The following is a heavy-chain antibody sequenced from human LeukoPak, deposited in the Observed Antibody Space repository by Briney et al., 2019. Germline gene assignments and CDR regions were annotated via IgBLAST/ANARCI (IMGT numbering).Heavy chain of an antibody. CDR2: ISGSGGST. CDR3: AKVRYGGWYYFDY. Sequence: GGSLRLSCAASGFTFSSYAMSWVRQAPGKGLESVSGISGSGGSTYYADSVKGRFTISRDNSKNTLYVQMNSLRAEDTAVYYCAKVRYGGWYYFDYWGQGTLVTVSS. CDR1: GFTFSSYA. J-gene: IGHJ4*02. V-gene: IGHV3-23*01. D-gene: IGHD4-23*01.